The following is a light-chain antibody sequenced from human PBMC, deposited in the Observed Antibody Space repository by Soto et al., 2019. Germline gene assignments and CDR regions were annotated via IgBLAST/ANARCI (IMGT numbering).Light chain of an antibody. J-gene: IGKJ3*01. CDR3: QQYESPPFT. V-gene: IGKV3-20*01. Sequence: IVFSQSPGTLSLSPGERGALSCRASRSVSSNYVAWYQQKPGQAPRLLISGASNRATGTPDRFSGSGSGTDFTLTISRLEPEDFAVYYCQQYESPPFTFGPGTKVDI. CDR2: GAS. CDR1: RSVSSNY.